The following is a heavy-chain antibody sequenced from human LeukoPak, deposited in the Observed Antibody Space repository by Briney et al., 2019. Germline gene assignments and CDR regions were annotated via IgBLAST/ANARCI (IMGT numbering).Heavy chain of an antibody. J-gene: IGHJ6*03. Sequence: PGRSLRLSCAASGFTLDDYAMHWVRQAPGKGLEWVSGINWNSGSIGYADSVKSRFTISRDNAKNSLYLQMNSLRAEDTAVYYCARVSTYNFWSGSYSTTYYMDVWGKGTTVTVSS. D-gene: IGHD3-3*01. CDR1: GFTLDDYA. CDR3: ARVSTYNFWSGSYSTTYYMDV. V-gene: IGHV3-9*01. CDR2: INWNSGSI.